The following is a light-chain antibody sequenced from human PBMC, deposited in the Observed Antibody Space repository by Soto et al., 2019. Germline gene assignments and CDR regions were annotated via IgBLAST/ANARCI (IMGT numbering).Light chain of an antibody. CDR3: QQTTTFPLT. Sequence: DIQMTQSPSSVSASVGDRVTITCRASQGVSTWLAWYQQKPGKAPNLQIYTASNLQSGVPSRFSGSGSGTDFTHTISSLQPEDFETYYCQQTTTFPLTFGGGTKVEI. V-gene: IGKV1D-12*01. CDR2: TAS. J-gene: IGKJ4*01. CDR1: QGVSTW.